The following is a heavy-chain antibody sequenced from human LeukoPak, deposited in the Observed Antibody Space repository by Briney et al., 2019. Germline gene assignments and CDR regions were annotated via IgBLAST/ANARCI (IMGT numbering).Heavy chain of an antibody. CDR3: ARGTGGPKFDY. D-gene: IGHD3/OR15-3a*01. V-gene: IGHV1-69*13. J-gene: IGHJ4*02. CDR2: IIPVFGTA. Sequence: ASVKVSCKASGGTFSSYAISWVRQAPGQGLEWMGGIIPVFGTANYAQKFQGRVTITADESTSTAYMELSSLRSEDTAVYYCARGTGGPKFDYWGQGTLVTVSS. CDR1: GGTFSSYA.